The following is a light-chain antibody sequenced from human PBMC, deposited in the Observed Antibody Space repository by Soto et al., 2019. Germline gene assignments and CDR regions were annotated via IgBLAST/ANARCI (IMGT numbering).Light chain of an antibody. CDR2: GAS. V-gene: IGKV3-15*01. CDR1: QSVSSN. CDR3: QQYGTWWT. Sequence: EIVMTQSPATLSVSPGERATLSCRASQSVSSNLAWYQQKPGQAPRLLIYGASTRATGIPARFSGSGSGTEFTLTISSLQSEDFAVYYCQQYGTWWTFGQGTKVEIK. J-gene: IGKJ1*01.